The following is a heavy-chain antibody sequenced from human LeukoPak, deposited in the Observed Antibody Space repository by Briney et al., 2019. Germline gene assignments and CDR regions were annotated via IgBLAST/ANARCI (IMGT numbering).Heavy chain of an antibody. D-gene: IGHD3-10*01. Sequence: GSLRLSCAASGFTFSSYGMHWVRQAPGKGLEWVAVISYDGSNKYYADSVKGRFTISRDNSKNTLYLQMNSLRAEDTAVYYCARVERFGEFFDYWGQGTLVTVPS. CDR3: ARVERFGEFFDY. V-gene: IGHV3-30*03. J-gene: IGHJ4*02. CDR2: ISYDGSNK. CDR1: GFTFSSYG.